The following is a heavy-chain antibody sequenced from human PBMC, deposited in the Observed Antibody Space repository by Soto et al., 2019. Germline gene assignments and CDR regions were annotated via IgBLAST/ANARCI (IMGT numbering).Heavy chain of an antibody. CDR1: GGSFSGYY. J-gene: IGHJ5*02. D-gene: IGHD3-10*01. V-gene: IGHV4-34*01. CDR2: INHSGST. CDR3: ARGVGSGSTFFFRFDP. Sequence: SETLSLTCAVYGGSFSGYYWSWIRQPPGKGLEWIGEINHSGSTNYNPSLKSRVNKSVDTSKNQFSLKLSSVTAADTVVYYCARGVGSGSTFFFRFDPWGQGTLVTVSS.